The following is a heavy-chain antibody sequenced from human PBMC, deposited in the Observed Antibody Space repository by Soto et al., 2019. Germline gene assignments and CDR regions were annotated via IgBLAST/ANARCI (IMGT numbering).Heavy chain of an antibody. CDR3: AKDRVGGSGSYETLFGYYYYYGMDV. D-gene: IGHD3-10*01. CDR1: GFTFSSYG. CDR2: ISYDGSNK. Sequence: PGGSLRLSCAASGFTFSSYGMHWVRQAPGKGLEWVAVISYDGSNKYYADSVKGRFTISRDNSKNTLYLQMNSLRAEDTAVYYCAKDRVGGSGSYETLFGYYYYYGMDVWGQGTTVTVSS. V-gene: IGHV3-30*18. J-gene: IGHJ6*02.